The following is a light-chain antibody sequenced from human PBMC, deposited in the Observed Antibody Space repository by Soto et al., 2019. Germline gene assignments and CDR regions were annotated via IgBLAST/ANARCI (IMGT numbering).Light chain of an antibody. J-gene: IGLJ1*01. CDR3: AACDDSLNAPYD. CDR2: SNS. V-gene: IGLV1-44*01. CDR1: ISNIGSNT. Sequence: QSVLTQSPSESGTPGQRVTISCSGSISNIGSNTVSWYQQLPGTAPKLLIYSNSQRPPGVPDRFSGSKSGTSASLAISGLQSEDEADYHCAACDDSLNAPYDFGTGTKVTVL.